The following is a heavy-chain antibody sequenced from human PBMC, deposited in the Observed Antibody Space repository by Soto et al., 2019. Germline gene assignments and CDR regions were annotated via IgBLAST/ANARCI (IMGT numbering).Heavy chain of an antibody. CDR3: AKGGRQWLVTSDFNY. V-gene: IGHV3-30*18. D-gene: IGHD6-19*01. Sequence: VQLVESGGGVVQPGRSLRLSCAASGFTFSDYASHWVRQAPGKGLGWVAVVSHDGRNTHYADSVKGRFTISRNSSKNTVTLEKTSLRAEDTAVYYCAKGGRQWLVTSDFNYWGQGALVTVSS. J-gene: IGHJ4*02. CDR2: VSHDGRNT. CDR1: GFTFSDYA.